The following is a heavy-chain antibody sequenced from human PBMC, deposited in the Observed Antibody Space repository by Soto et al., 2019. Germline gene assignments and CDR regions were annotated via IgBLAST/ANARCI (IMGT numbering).Heavy chain of an antibody. CDR1: GFTFSSYS. CDR3: ARVQPGSNRYYYYYMDV. D-gene: IGHD3-10*01. J-gene: IGHJ6*03. V-gene: IGHV3-21*01. CDR2: ISSSSSYI. Sequence: GGSLRLSCAASGFTFSSYSMNWVRQAPGKGLEWVSSISSSSSYIYYADSVKGRFTISRDNAKNSLYLQMNSLRAEDTAVYYCARVQPGSNRYYYYYMDVWGKGTTVTVSS.